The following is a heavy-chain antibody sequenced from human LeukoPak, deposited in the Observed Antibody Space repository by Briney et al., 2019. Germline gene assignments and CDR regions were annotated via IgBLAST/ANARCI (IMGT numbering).Heavy chain of an antibody. D-gene: IGHD2-15*01. CDR1: GFTFSSYW. V-gene: IGHV3-74*01. J-gene: IGHJ4*02. Sequence: GGSLRLSCAASGFTFSSYWMHWVRQAPGKGLVWVSRINTDGSSTNYADSVKGRFTISRDNAKNTLYLQMNSLRAEDTAVYYCARDPYCSVGSCYFLDYWGQGTLVTVS. CDR3: ARDPYCSVGSCYFLDY. CDR2: INTDGSST.